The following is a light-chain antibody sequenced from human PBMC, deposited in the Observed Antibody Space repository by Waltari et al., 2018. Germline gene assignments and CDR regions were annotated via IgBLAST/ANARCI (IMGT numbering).Light chain of an antibody. J-gene: IGLJ3*02. CDR2: EDS. Sequence: QSALTQPASVSGSPGQSITISCTGTNSDIGNYNLVSWYQQYPGKAPKLVIYEDSQRPPGFAHRFSGSKSGNTASLTISGLQADDESDFHCSSFATSGIWVFGGGTRLTVL. CDR3: SSFATSGIWV. CDR1: NSDIGNYNL. V-gene: IGLV2-23*01.